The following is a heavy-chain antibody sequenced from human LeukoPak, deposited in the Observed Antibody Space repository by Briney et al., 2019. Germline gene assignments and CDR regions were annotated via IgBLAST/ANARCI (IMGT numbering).Heavy chain of an antibody. CDR3: ARGPRLRQYYYYYMDV. Sequence: PSETLSLTCAVYGGSFSGYYWSWIRQPPGKGLEWIGEINHSGSTNYNPSLKSRVTISVDTSKNQFSLKLSSVTAADTAVYYCARGPRLRQYYYYYMDVWGKGTTVTVSS. J-gene: IGHJ6*03. CDR2: INHSGST. CDR1: GGSFSGYY. D-gene: IGHD5-12*01. V-gene: IGHV4-34*01.